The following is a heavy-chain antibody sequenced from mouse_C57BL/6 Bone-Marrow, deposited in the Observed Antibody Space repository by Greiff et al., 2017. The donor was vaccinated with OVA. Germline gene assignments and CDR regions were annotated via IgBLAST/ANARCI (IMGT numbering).Heavy chain of an antibody. Sequence: QVQLKQSDAELVKPGASVKISCKVSGYTFTDHTIHWMKQRPDQGLEWIGYIYPRDGSTKYNEKFKGKATLTADKSSSTAYMQLNSLTSEDSAVYVCAAPYDYLYYYAMDYWGQGTSVTVSS. CDR1: GYTFTDHT. CDR3: AAPYDYLYYYAMDY. D-gene: IGHD2-4*01. CDR2: IYPRDGST. V-gene: IGHV1-78*01. J-gene: IGHJ4*01.